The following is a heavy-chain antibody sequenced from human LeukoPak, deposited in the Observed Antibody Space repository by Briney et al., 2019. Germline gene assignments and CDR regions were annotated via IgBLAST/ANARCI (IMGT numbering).Heavy chain of an antibody. CDR3: VGELRYFDWLLQYYFDY. Sequence: ASVKVSCKASGYTFTIYGISWVRQAPGQGLEWMGWISGFNGATNYAQKFQGRVTMTRDTSTSTVYMELSSLRSEDTAVYYCVGELRYFDWLLQYYFDYWGQGTLVTVSS. CDR1: GYTFTIYG. CDR2: ISGFNGAT. V-gene: IGHV1-18*01. J-gene: IGHJ4*02. D-gene: IGHD3-9*01.